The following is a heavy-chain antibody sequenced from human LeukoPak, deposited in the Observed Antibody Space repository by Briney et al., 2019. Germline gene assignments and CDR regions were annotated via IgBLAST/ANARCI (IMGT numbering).Heavy chain of an antibody. Sequence: ASVKVSCKASGYTFIDYAMHWGRQAPGQRLEWMGWINAGNGNTKYSQKFQGRVIITRDTSATIAYMELSRLRSEDTAVYYWARGIEASSGWYVIDYWGQGTLVIVSS. D-gene: IGHD6-19*01. CDR2: INAGNGNT. V-gene: IGHV1-3*01. CDR3: ARGIEASSGWYVIDY. CDR1: GYTFIDYA. J-gene: IGHJ4*02.